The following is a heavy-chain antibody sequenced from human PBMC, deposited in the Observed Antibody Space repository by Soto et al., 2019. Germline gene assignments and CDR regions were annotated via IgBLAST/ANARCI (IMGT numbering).Heavy chain of an antibody. CDR1: GFTFSSYS. V-gene: IGHV3-21*01. D-gene: IGHD3-10*01. CDR2: ISSSSSYI. J-gene: IGHJ3*02. Sequence: GGSLRLSCAASGFTFSSYSMNWVRQAPGKGLEWVSSISSSSSYIYYADSVKGRFTISRDNAKNSLYLQMNSLRAEDTAVYYCAREFYYGSGSYPEPYIWGQGTMVTVSS. CDR3: AREFYYGSGSYPEPYI.